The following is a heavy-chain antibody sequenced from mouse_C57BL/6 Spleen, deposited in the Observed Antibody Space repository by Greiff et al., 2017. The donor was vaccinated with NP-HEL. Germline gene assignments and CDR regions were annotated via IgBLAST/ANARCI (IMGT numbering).Heavy chain of an antibody. J-gene: IGHJ2*01. Sequence: EVQLQQSGPGLVKPSQSLSLTCSVTGYSITSGYYWNWIRQFPGNKLEWMGYISYDGSNNYNPSLKNRISITRDTSKNQFFLKLNSVTTEDTATYYCASGSYYGTYFDYWGQGTTLTVSS. CDR2: ISYDGSN. V-gene: IGHV3-6*01. CDR1: GYSITSGYY. D-gene: IGHD1-1*01. CDR3: ASGSYYGTYFDY.